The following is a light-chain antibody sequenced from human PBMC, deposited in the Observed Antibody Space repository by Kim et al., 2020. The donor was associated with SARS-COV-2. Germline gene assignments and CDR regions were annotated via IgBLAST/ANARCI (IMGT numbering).Light chain of an antibody. V-gene: IGKV3-15*01. CDR3: QQYDKWPLT. J-gene: IGKJ5*01. CDR1: QGVSGK. CDR2: SAS. Sequence: VSPGERATLSCRTSQGVSGKIAWYQQKPGQAPRLLIFSASTWATGIPARFSGSGSGTEFTLTISSLQSEDSAFYYCQQYDKWPLTFGQGTRLEIK.